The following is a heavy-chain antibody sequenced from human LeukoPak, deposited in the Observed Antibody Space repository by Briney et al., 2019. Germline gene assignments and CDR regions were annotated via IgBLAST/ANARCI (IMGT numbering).Heavy chain of an antibody. CDR1: GYSFTSYW. J-gene: IGHJ4*02. V-gene: IGHV5-51*01. D-gene: IGHD1-26*01. Sequence: GESLKISCKGSGYSFTSYWIARVRQMPGKGLEWMGIIYPDDSDTRYSPSFQGQVTISADKSISTAYLQWSSLKASDTAMYFCARPGVGANRVVDYWGQGTLVTVSS. CDR2: IYPDDSDT. CDR3: ARPGVGANRVVDY.